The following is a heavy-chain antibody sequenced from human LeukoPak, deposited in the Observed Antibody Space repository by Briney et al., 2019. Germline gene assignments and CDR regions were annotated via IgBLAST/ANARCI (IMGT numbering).Heavy chain of an antibody. V-gene: IGHV3-74*01. CDR2: ISTDGKST. CDR3: VRDYQFIQEV. J-gene: IGHJ6*02. Sequence: HPGGSLRLSCVASGFMFSNYWMLWVRQAPGKGLMWVSLISTDGKSTRYAESVKGRFTISRDNAKNALYLQMDILRVEDTALYFCVRDYQFIQEVWGQGTTVTVSS. D-gene: IGHD2-2*01. CDR1: GFMFSNYW.